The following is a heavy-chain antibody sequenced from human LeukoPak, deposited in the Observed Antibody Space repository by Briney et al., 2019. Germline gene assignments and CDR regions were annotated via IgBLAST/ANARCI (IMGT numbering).Heavy chain of an antibody. D-gene: IGHD2-15*01. V-gene: IGHV4-4*07. J-gene: IGHJ3*02. CDR1: GGSINNYY. CDR2: IYTRGST. Sequence: SQTLSPTCTVSGGSINNYYWSWIRQPAGKGLEWIGRIYTRGSTNYNPSLKSRVTMSVDTSKNQFSLELSSVTAADTSVYYCARGRYCSADICSGGDAFDIWGQGTMVSVSS. CDR3: ARGRYCSADICSGGDAFDI.